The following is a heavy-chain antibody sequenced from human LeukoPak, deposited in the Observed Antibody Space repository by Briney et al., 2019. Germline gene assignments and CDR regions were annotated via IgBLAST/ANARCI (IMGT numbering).Heavy chain of an antibody. CDR2: INTDTGNP. CDR1: GYTFTSHA. V-gene: IGHV7-4-1*02. J-gene: IGHJ2*01. Sequence: ASVKVSCKASGYTFTSHAMNWVRQAPGQGLEWMGWINTDTGNPTYAQGFTGRFVFSLDTPVSTAYLQISSLKAEDTAIYYCARASLAGGWYFDFWGRGTLVTVSS. CDR3: ARASLAGGWYFDF.